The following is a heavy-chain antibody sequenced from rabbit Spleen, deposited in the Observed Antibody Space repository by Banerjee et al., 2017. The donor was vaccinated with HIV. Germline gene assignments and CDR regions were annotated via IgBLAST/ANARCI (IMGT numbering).Heavy chain of an antibody. D-gene: IGHD4-1*01. Sequence: QSLEESGGDLVKPGASLTLTCKASGFSFSHSDWVCWVRQAPGKGLEWISCIAGSSSGFAYSATWAKGRFTCSKTSSTTVTLQMTSLTAADTATYFCARSVTIYYSRLDLWGPGTLVTVS. CDR1: GFSFSHSDW. J-gene: IGHJ3*01. CDR2: IAGSSSGFA. V-gene: IGHV1S40*01. CDR3: ARSVTIYYSRLDL.